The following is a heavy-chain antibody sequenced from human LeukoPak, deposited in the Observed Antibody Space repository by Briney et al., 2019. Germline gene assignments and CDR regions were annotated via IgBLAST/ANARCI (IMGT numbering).Heavy chain of an antibody. V-gene: IGHV1-8*01. J-gene: IGHJ4*02. Sequence: GASVKVSCKASGYTFTSYDINWVRQATGQGLEWMGWMNPNSGNTGYAQKFQGRVTMTRNTSISTAYMELSSLRSEDTAVYYSARVWSSGYTKDYWGQGALVTVSS. CDR1: GYTFTSYD. CDR3: ARVWSSGYTKDY. D-gene: IGHD3-22*01. CDR2: MNPNSGNT.